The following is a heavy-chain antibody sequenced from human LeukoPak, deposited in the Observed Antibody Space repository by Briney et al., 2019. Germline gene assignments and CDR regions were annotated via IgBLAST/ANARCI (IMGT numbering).Heavy chain of an antibody. CDR2: MSYDGSNK. V-gene: IGHV3-30-3*01. CDR1: GFTFSSYA. D-gene: IGHD1-26*01. J-gene: IGHJ4*02. Sequence: GRSLRLSCAASGFTFSSYAMHWVRQAPGKGLGWVAVMSYDGSNKYYADSVKGRLTISRDNSKNTLYLQLNSLRAEDTAVYYCASLGQGGSSDSDYWGQGPLVIVSS. CDR3: ASLGQGGSSDSDY.